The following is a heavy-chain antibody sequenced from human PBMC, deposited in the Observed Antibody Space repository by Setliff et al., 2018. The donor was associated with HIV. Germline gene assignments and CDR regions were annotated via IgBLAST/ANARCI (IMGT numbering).Heavy chain of an antibody. D-gene: IGHD3-3*01. CDR1: EFTFSNAW. CDR2: IKSKTDGGTI. Sequence: GGSLRLSCAASEFTFSNAWMSWVRQAPGKGLEWVGRIKSKTDGGTIDYAAPVKGRFTISRDDSKNTLYLQMNSLKTEDTAVYYCTRVDYDFWSGPMTRYYFDYWGQGTLVTVSS. V-gene: IGHV3-15*01. J-gene: IGHJ4*02. CDR3: TRVDYDFWSGPMTRYYFDY.